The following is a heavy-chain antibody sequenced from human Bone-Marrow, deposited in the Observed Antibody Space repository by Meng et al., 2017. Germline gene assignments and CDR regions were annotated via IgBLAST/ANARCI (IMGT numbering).Heavy chain of an antibody. CDR2: IKQDGSEK. J-gene: IGHJ4*02. Sequence: GESLKISCAASGFTFSSYWMSWVRQAPGKGLEWVANIKQDGSEKYYVDSVKGRFTISRDNAKNSLYLQMNSLRAEDTAVYYCARDLEMATISPFFDYWGQGTLVTVSS. V-gene: IGHV3-7*01. CDR3: ARDLEMATISPFFDY. D-gene: IGHD5-24*01. CDR1: GFTFSSYW.